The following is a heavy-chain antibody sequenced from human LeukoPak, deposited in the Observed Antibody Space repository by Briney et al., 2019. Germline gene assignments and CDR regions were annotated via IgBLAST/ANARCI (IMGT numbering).Heavy chain of an antibody. CDR3: ARWAAGPDYYFDY. V-gene: IGHV4-31*03. CDR1: GGSISSGGYY. D-gene: IGHD6-19*01. CDR2: IYYSGST. J-gene: IGHJ4*02. Sequence: SETLSLTCTVSGGSISSGGYYWSWIRQHPGKGQEWIGYIYYSGSTYYNPSLKSRVTISVDTSKNQFSLKLSSVTAADTAVYYCARWAAGPDYYFDYWGQGTLVTVSS.